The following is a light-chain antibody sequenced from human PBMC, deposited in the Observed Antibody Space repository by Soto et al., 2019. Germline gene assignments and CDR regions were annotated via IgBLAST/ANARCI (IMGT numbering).Light chain of an antibody. CDR1: SSNIGAGYD. J-gene: IGLJ7*01. V-gene: IGLV1-40*01. CDR2: GNI. Sequence: QLVLTQPPSVSGAPGQRVTISCTGSSSNIGAGYDVHWYQQLPGTAPKLLIYGNINRPSGVPDRFSGSQSGTSASLAITGLQAEDEADYYCQSYDSSLSGYVFGTGTQLTVL. CDR3: QSYDSSLSGYV.